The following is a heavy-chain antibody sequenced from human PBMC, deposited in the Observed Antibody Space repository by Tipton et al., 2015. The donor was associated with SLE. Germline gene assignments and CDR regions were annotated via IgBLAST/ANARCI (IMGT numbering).Heavy chain of an antibody. Sequence: SLRLSCAASGFTFSSYAMHWVRQAPGKGLEWVAVISYDGSNKYYADSVKGRFTISRDNSKNTLYLQMNSLRAEDTAVYYCAREGAVAGKGVFDYWGQGTLVTVSS. CDR1: GFTFSSYA. V-gene: IGHV3-30*04. CDR2: ISYDGSNK. J-gene: IGHJ4*02. CDR3: AREGAVAGKGVFDY. D-gene: IGHD6-19*01.